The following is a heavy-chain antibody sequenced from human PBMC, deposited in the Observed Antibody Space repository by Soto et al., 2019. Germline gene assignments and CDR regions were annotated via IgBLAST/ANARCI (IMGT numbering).Heavy chain of an antibody. Sequence: QVHLVQSGAEVKTPGASVKGSWTASGYTFTTYTMHWVRQAPGQRLEWMGWINSGSGDTKYSQKFQGRVTISRDTSASTAYVELSSLRSEDTAVYYCARWPPGYFDYWGQGTLVTVSS. J-gene: IGHJ4*02. CDR1: GYTFTTYT. CDR2: INSGSGDT. CDR3: ARWPPGYFDY. V-gene: IGHV1-3*01.